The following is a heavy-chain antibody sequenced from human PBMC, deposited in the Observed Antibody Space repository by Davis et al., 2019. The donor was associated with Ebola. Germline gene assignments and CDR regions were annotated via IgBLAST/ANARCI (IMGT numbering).Heavy chain of an antibody. CDR3: ARGSQSLLDY. CDR2: IYYSGST. Sequence: SETLSLTCAVSGGSISSSSYYWGWIRQPPGKGLEWIGSIYYSGSTYYNPSLKSRVTISVDTSKNQFSLKLSSVTAADTAVYYCARGSQSLLDYWGQGTLVTVSS. CDR1: GGSISSSSYY. J-gene: IGHJ4*02. V-gene: IGHV4-39*07.